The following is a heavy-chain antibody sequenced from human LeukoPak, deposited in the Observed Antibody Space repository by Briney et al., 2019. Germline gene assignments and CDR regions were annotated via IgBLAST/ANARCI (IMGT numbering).Heavy chain of an antibody. J-gene: IGHJ4*02. Sequence: ASVKVSCKASGYTFTAYYIHCVRQAPGQGLEWMGWLNPNSGDTYYAQKFQGRVTMTRDTSISTAYLELSRLRFDDTATYYCGSFGGGETVVIRNCWGQEPLVTVSS. V-gene: IGHV1-2*02. D-gene: IGHD2-2*01. CDR2: LNPNSGDT. CDR3: GSFGGGETVVIRNC. CDR1: GYTFTAYY.